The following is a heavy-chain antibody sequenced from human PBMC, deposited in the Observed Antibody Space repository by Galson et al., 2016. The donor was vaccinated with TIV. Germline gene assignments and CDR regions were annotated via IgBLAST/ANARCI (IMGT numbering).Heavy chain of an antibody. CDR1: SGSISSGNSY. CDR2: IHSTGST. CDR3: ARSVRGPYYYDSTGYPYYFDY. V-gene: IGHV4-61*10. J-gene: IGHJ4*02. D-gene: IGHD3-22*01. Sequence: ETLSLTCTVSSGSISSGNSYWSWIRQPAGKGLEWIGRIHSTGSTNYNPSLTSRLTIAVDTSKNQFSLKLTSVPAADTAVYYCARSVRGPYYYDSTGYPYYFDYWGQGTLVTVSS.